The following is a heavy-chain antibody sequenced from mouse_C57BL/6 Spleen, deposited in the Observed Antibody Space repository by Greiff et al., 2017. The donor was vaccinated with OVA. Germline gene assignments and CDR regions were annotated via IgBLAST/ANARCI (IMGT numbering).Heavy chain of an antibody. CDR1: GYTFTSYW. D-gene: IGHD1-1*01. J-gene: IGHJ1*03. CDR3: AREGYGSSYRRYFDV. V-gene: IGHV1-55*01. CDR2: IYPGSGST. Sequence: VQLQQPGAELVKPGASVKMSCKASGYTFTSYWITWVKQRPGQGLEWIGDIYPGSGSTNYNEKFKSKATLTVDTASSTAYMQLSSLTSEDSAVYYCAREGYGSSYRRYFDVWGTGTTVTVSS.